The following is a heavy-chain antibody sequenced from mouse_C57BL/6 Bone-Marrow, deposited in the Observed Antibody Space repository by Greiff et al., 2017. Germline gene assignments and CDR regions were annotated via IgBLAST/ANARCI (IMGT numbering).Heavy chain of an antibody. D-gene: IGHD1-1*01. CDR3: TVGTTVDRFAY. Sequence: EVKLQESGGGLVQPGGSMKISCVASGFPFSNYWMNWVRQSPEKGLEWVAQIRLKSDNYATNYAESVKGRFTISRDDSKSSVYLQMNNLRAEDTGIYYCTVGTTVDRFAYWGQGTLATVSA. CDR1: GFPFSNYW. J-gene: IGHJ3*01. V-gene: IGHV6-3*01. CDR2: IRLKSDNYAT.